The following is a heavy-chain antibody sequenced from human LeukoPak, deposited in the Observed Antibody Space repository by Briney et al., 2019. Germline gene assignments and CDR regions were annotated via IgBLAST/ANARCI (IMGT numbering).Heavy chain of an antibody. Sequence: GGSLRLSCGASGFMFSSNWMSWVRLAPGKGLEWVANIKEDGTETYYVDSVKGRFTISRDNAKNSLYLQMNSLRVENTAVYYCAKEGRSLQTYWGQATLVTASS. CDR2: IKEDGTET. V-gene: IGHV3-7*03. CDR3: AKEGRSLQTY. J-gene: IGHJ4*02. D-gene: IGHD5-24*01. CDR1: GFMFSSNW.